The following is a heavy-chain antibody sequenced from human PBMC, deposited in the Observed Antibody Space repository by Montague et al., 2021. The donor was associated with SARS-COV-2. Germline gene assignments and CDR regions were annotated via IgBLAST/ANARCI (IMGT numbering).Heavy chain of an antibody. CDR3: ARGRGLAAVFDSYDCGMDF. CDR1: GGSFSGYY. J-gene: IGHJ6*02. Sequence: SETLSLTCAVYGGSFSGYYWTWIRQPPGEGLEWIGENNYSGSTNYNPSLKSRVTMSVDTSKNQFSLKLRSVTAADTAVYYCARGRGLAAVFDSYDCGMDFWGQGTTVTVSS. CDR2: NNYSGST. D-gene: IGHD6-13*01. V-gene: IGHV4-34*01.